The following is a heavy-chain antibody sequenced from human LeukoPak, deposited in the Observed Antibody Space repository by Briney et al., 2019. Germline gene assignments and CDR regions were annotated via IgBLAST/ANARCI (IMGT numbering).Heavy chain of an antibody. CDR2: IKQDGSKK. CDR1: GFTFRTYW. CDR3: ARGRIAAAGDFDY. Sequence: QPGGSLRLSCAASGFTFRTYWMSWVRQAPGKGLEWVANIKQDGSKKSYVDSVKGRFTISRDNAKNSLYLQMNSLRAEDTAVYYCARGRIAAAGDFDYWGQGTLVTVSS. D-gene: IGHD6-13*01. J-gene: IGHJ4*02. V-gene: IGHV3-7*01.